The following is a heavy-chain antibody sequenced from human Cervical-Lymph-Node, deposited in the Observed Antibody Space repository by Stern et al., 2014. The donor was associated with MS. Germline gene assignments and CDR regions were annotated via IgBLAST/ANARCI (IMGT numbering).Heavy chain of an antibody. V-gene: IGHV2-5*02. CDR3: AHITAYSGTYPPSY. D-gene: IGHD1-26*01. CDR2: IYWDDDK. Sequence: QITLKESGPTLVKPTQTLTLTCTFSGFSLSTNGVGVGWIRQPPGKALEWLALIYWDDDKRYTPSLKSRLTITKDTSKNQVVLTMTYMDPVDTATYYCAHITAYSGTYPPSYWGQGTLVTVSS. CDR1: GFSLSTNGVG. J-gene: IGHJ4*02.